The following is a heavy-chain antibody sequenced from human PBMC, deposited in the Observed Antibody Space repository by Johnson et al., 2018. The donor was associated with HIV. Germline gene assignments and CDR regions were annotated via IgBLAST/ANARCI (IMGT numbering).Heavy chain of an antibody. CDR2: IKSKTDGGTT. D-gene: IGHD7-27*01. CDR3: ARVKSYGNWGSRKGGRESRAAFDI. CDR1: GFTFSNAW. V-gene: IGHV3-15*01. J-gene: IGHJ3*02. Sequence: EVQLVESGGGLVKPGGSLRLSCAASGFTFSNAWMSWVRQAPGKGLEWVGRIKSKTDGGTTDYAAPVKGRFTISRDDSKNTLYLQMNSLKTEDTAVYYCARVKSYGNWGSRKGGRESRAAFDIWGQGTMVTVSS.